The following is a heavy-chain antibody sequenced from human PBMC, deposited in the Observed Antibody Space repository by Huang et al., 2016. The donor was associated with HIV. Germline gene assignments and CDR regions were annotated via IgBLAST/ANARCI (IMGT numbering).Heavy chain of an antibody. Sequence: LVESGGGLVRPGGSLRLSCAGSTVTFSAYWMTWGRQAPGQGVEWGASIRQDGSEKHYGDSVEGRFNISRDNGKKLLFLEMRSLGVDDTAVYFCATKADAMDVWGQGTTVIVSS. CDR1: TVTFSAYW. D-gene: IGHD2-8*01. CDR3: ATKADAMDV. V-gene: IGHV3-7*01. J-gene: IGHJ6*02. CDR2: IRQDGSEK.